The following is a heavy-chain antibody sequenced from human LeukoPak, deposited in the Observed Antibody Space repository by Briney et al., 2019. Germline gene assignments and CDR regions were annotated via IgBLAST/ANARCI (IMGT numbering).Heavy chain of an antibody. V-gene: IGHV1-2*02. Sequence: ASVKVSCKASGNTFTDYYIHWVRQAPGQGFEWMGWITRNSGATKFAQKFQGRVTLTRDTSISTAYMELSTLTSDDTAVYYCVSRAGGNSDVASFDYWGQGTLVTVSS. D-gene: IGHD6-19*01. CDR1: GNTFTDYY. CDR3: VSRAGGNSDVASFDY. CDR2: ITRNSGAT. J-gene: IGHJ4*02.